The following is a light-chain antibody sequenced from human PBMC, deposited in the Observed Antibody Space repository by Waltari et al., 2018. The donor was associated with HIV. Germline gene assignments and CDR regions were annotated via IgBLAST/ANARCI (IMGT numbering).Light chain of an antibody. CDR1: QSVNSN. CDR2: DAS. V-gene: IGKV3-15*01. J-gene: IGKJ4*01. CDR3: QLYNTWPPENT. Sequence: EIVMTQSPATLSVSPGERATLSCRASQSVNSNLAWYQQKPGQAPRLLIYDASTRATGIPARFSGGGFGAAFTLTISSLQSEDSAVYYCQLYNTWPPENTFGGGTKVEIK.